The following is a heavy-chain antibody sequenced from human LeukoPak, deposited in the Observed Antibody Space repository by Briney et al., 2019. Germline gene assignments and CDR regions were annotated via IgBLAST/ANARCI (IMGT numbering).Heavy chain of an antibody. D-gene: IGHD5-12*01. CDR3: ARARPSMWIDY. CDR1: GFTFSSYA. V-gene: IGHV3-23*01. J-gene: IGHJ4*02. CDR2: ISGGGGST. Sequence: GGSLRLSCAASGFTFSSYAMSWVRQAPGKGLEWVSVISGGGGSTNYADSVKGRFTISRDSSKNTLYLQMNSLRPEDTAVYYCARARPSMWIDYWGQGTLVTVSS.